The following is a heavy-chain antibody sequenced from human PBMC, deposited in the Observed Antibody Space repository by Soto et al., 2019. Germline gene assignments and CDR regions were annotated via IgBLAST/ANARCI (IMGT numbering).Heavy chain of an antibody. CDR1: GYSFTSYW. J-gene: IGHJ4*02. Sequence: ESLNICCRGSGYSFTSYWIGWVRQMPGKGLEWMGIIYPGDSDTRYSPSFQGQVTISADKSIGTAYLQWSSLKASDTAMYYCARLHLRFLVGDYWGQGTLVTVYS. CDR2: IYPGDSDT. CDR3: ARLHLRFLVGDY. V-gene: IGHV5-51*01. D-gene: IGHD3-3*01.